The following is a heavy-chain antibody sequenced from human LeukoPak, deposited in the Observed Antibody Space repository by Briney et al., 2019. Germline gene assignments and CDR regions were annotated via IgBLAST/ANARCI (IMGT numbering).Heavy chain of an antibody. Sequence: GASVKVSCKASGYTFTSYGISWVRQAPGQGLEWMGWISAYNSNTNYAQKLQGRVTMTTDTSTSTAYMELRSLRSDDTAVYYCARDQDYCSGGSCYSTRADYWGQGTLVTVSS. V-gene: IGHV1-18*04. CDR2: ISAYNSNT. CDR1: GYTFTSYG. CDR3: ARDQDYCSGGSCYSTRADY. D-gene: IGHD2-15*01. J-gene: IGHJ4*02.